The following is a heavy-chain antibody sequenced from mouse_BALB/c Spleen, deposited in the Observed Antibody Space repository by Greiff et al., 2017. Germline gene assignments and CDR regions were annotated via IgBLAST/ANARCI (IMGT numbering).Heavy chain of an antibody. CDR1: GFSLTSYG. Sequence: VQLQQSGPGLVQPSQSLSITCTVSGFSLTSYGVHWVRQSPGKGLEWLGVISSGGSTDYNAAFISRLSISKDNSKSQVFFKMNSLQANDTAIYYCARDGNYVFDYWGQGTTLTVSS. CDR3: ARDGNYVFDY. V-gene: IGHV2-2*02. J-gene: IGHJ2*01. D-gene: IGHD2-1*01. CDR2: ISSGGST.